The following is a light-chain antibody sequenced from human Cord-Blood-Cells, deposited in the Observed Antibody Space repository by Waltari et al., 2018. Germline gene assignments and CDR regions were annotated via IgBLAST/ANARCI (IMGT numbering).Light chain of an antibody. CDR2: GNS. Sequence: QSVLTQPPSVSGAPGQRVTISCTGSSSNIGAGYEVHWYQQLPGTAPKLPIYGNSNRPSGVPDRFSGSKSGTSASLAITGLQAEDEADYYCQSYDSSLSGSEVVFGGGTKLTVL. J-gene: IGLJ2*01. CDR3: QSYDSSLSGSEVV. CDR1: SSNIGAGYE. V-gene: IGLV1-40*01.